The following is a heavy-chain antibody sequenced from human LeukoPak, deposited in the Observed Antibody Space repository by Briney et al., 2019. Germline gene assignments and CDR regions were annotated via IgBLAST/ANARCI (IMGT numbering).Heavy chain of an antibody. D-gene: IGHD4-17*01. CDR3: ARDLVTVTKGFDI. CDR2: ISYIGRT. J-gene: IGHJ3*02. CDR1: DDSFSSHY. Sequence: SETLSLTCAVSDDSFSSHYWTWIRQPPGKGLEWIGYISYIGRTNYNPSLKSRVTITIDTSKNQFSLKLTSVTAADTAVYYCARDLVTVTKGFDIWGQGTMVSVSS. V-gene: IGHV4-59*11.